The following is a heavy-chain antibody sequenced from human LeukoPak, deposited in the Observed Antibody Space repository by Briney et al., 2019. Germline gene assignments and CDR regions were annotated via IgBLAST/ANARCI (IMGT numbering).Heavy chain of an antibody. Sequence: GGSLRLSCAASGFTFSSFAVSWVRQAPGKGLEWVSSISGSGDAAYYADSVKGRFTISRDNSKNIPYLQMNSLGAEDSAVYYCAAAPRPTTPLLPVDYWGQGTLVTVSS. J-gene: IGHJ4*02. D-gene: IGHD1-1*01. V-gene: IGHV3-23*01. CDR2: ISGSGDAA. CDR3: AAAPRPTTPLLPVDY. CDR1: GFTFSSFA.